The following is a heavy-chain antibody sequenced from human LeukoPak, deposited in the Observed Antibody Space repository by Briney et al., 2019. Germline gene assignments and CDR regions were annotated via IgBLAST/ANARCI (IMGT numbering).Heavy chain of an antibody. D-gene: IGHD6-13*01. CDR3: AREAAAARYIDY. CDR1: GFTFSSYW. J-gene: IGHJ4*02. CDR2: IKQDGSEE. V-gene: IGHV3-7*01. Sequence: SGGSLRLSCAASGFTFSSYWMSWVRQAPGKGLEWVANIKQDGSEESYVDSVKGRFTISRDNAKNSLYLQMNSLRAEDTAVYYCAREAAAARYIDYWGQGTLVTISS.